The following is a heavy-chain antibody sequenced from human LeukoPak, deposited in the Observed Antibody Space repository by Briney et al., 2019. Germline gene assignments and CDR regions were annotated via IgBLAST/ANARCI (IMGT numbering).Heavy chain of an antibody. V-gene: IGHV3-48*04. CDR2: ISSSSSTI. CDR1: GFTFSSYS. D-gene: IGHD3-22*01. Sequence: PGGSLRLSCAASGFTFSSYSMNWVRQAPGKGLEWVSYISSSSSTIYYADSVKGRFTISRDNAKNSLYLQMNSLRAEDTAVYYCASDSSGYYHNWFDPWGQGTLVTVSS. CDR3: ASDSSGYYHNWFDP. J-gene: IGHJ5*02.